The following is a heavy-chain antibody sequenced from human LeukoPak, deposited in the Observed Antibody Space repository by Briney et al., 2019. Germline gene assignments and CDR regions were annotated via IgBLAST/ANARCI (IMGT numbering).Heavy chain of an antibody. D-gene: IGHD4-17*01. CDR1: GFTFSSYS. CDR3: ARLYGDYWFDP. V-gene: IGHV3-21*01. Sequence: PGGSLRLSCAASGFTFSSYSMNWVRQAPGKGLEWVSSISSNSSYIYYADSVKGRFTISRDNAKNSLYLQMNSLRAEDTAVYYCARLYGDYWFDPWGQGTLVTVSS. CDR2: ISSNSSYI. J-gene: IGHJ5*02.